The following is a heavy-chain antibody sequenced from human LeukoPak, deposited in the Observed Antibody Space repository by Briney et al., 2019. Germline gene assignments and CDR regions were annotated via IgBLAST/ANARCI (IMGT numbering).Heavy chain of an antibody. V-gene: IGHV4-59*01. CDR1: GGSISTYY. D-gene: IGHD4-17*01. J-gene: IGHJ5*02. CDR3: ARGTTVISPWFDP. Sequence: PSETLSLTCKVSGGSISTYYWNWIRQPPGKGLEWIGYIYFTGNTNYNPSLRSRVTISVDTSKSQFSLKVTSVTAADTAVYYCARGTTVISPWFDPWGQGTLVTVPS. CDR2: IYFTGNT.